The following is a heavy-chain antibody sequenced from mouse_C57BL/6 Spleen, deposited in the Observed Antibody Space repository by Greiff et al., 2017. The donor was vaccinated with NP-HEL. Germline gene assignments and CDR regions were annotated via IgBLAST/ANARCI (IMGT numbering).Heavy chain of an antibody. J-gene: IGHJ1*03. V-gene: IGHV1-69*01. Sequence: QVQLQQPGAELVMPGASVKLSCKASGYTFTSYWMHWVKQRPGQGLEWIGEIDPSDSYTNYNQKFKGKSTLTVDKSSSTAYMQLSSLTSEDSAVYYCALLRSWYFDVWGTGTTVTVSS. CDR3: ALLRSWYFDV. D-gene: IGHD1-1*01. CDR1: GYTFTSYW. CDR2: IDPSDSYT.